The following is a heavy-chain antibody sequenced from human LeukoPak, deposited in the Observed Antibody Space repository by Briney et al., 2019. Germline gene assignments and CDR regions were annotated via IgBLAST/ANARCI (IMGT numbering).Heavy chain of an antibody. CDR2: IYFSGAT. CDR3: AREDPQTTVPEGLDV. J-gene: IGHJ6*02. D-gene: IGHD4-17*01. CDR1: GGSISNYY. Sequence: SGTLSLTCTVSGGSISNYYWSWIRQSPVKGLEWIGYIYFSGATNYNPSLKSRVTISVDTSKNQFSLKLSSVTAADTAVYYCAREDPQTTVPEGLDVWGQGTTVTVSS. V-gene: IGHV4-59*01.